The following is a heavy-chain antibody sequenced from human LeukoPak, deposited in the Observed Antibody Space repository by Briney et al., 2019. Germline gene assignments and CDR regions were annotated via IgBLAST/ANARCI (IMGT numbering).Heavy chain of an antibody. CDR1: GGSILSTNW. J-gene: IGHJ4*02. V-gene: IGHV4-4*02. CDR2: IYHSGST. CDR3: ARGVGGAYFDY. Sequence: PSETLSLTCAVSGGSILSTNWWSWVGQPPGRGLEWIGEIYHSGSTNYNPSLKSRVTISVDKSKNQFSLKLSSVTAADTAVYYCARGVGGAYFDYWGQGTLVTVSS. D-gene: IGHD3-16*01.